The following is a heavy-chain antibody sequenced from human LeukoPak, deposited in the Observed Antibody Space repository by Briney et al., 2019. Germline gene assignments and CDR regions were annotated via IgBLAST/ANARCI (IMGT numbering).Heavy chain of an antibody. CDR1: GGSFSGYY. CDR2: INHSGST. CDR3: ARGRSYDFWSGYPTPRYYYYGMDV. V-gene: IGHV4-34*01. J-gene: IGHJ6*02. D-gene: IGHD3-3*01. Sequence: SETLSLTCAVYGGSFSGYYWSWLRQPPGKGLEWIGEINHSGSTNYNPSLKSRVTISVDTSKNQFSLKLSSVTAADTAVYYCARGRSYDFWSGYPTPRYYYYGMDVWGQGTTVTVSS.